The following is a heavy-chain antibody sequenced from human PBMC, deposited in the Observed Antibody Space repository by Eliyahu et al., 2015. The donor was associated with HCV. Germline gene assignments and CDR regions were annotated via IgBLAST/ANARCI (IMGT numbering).Heavy chain of an antibody. Sequence: EVQLVESGGGLVKPGGSLRLXCAASGFTFXSYSMNWVRQAPGKGLEWVSSISSSSSYIYYADSVKGRFTISRDNAKNSLYLQMNSLRAEDTAVYYCARDEHQLLMHGMDVWGQGTTVTVSS. CDR3: ARDEHQLLMHGMDV. V-gene: IGHV3-21*01. J-gene: IGHJ6*02. CDR1: GFTFXSYS. D-gene: IGHD2-2*01. CDR2: ISSSSSYI.